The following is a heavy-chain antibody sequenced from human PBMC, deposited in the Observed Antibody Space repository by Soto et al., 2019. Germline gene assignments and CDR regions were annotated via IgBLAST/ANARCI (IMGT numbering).Heavy chain of an antibody. V-gene: IGHV3-30-3*01. Sequence: QVQLVESGGGVVQPGGSLRLSCAASGFTFSSYAMHWVRQSPGKGLEWVAVISYDGSKRHYADSVKGRFTISRDSAENTLYLQMNSRRAEDTAVYYCARDADMVVVIPATGGGALDIWGQGTMVNVSA. D-gene: IGHD2-15*01. CDR1: GFTFSSYA. CDR2: ISYDGSKR. J-gene: IGHJ3*02. CDR3: ARDADMVVVIPATGGGALDI.